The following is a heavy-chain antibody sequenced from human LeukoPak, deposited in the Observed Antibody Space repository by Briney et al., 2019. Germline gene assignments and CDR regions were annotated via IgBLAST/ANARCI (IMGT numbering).Heavy chain of an antibody. Sequence: PGGSLRLSCAASGFTFSSYAMSWVRQAPGKGLEWVSAISGSGGSTYYADSEKGRFTISRDNSKNTLYLQMNSFRDEDTAVYYWTKTTYSVMTRCPNSFDPWGQGTLVTVSS. CDR2: ISGSGGST. CDR1: GFTFSSYA. J-gene: IGHJ5*02. D-gene: IGHD2-21*02. CDR3: TKTTYSVMTRCPNSFDP. V-gene: IGHV3-23*01.